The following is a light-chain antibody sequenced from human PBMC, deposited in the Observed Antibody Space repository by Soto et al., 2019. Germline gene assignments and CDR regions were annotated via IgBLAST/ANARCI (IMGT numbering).Light chain of an antibody. Sequence: DILMTQSPSTLSASVGDRVTITCRASQSISSWLAWYQQKPGKAPKLLIYDASSLESGVPSRFSGSGSGTEFTLTISSLQPDDFATYYCQQYNSYGFGGGTKVEIK. CDR3: QQYNSYG. V-gene: IGKV1-5*01. CDR1: QSISSW. CDR2: DAS. J-gene: IGKJ4*01.